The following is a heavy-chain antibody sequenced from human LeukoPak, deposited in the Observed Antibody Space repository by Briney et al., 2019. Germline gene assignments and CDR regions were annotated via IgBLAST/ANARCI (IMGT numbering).Heavy chain of an antibody. Sequence: PSETLSLTCTVSDDSISDYYRGWLRQPPGKGLEWIGYFYNSGRPTYNPSLKSRVTISADTSKNHFSPKLNSVTTADTAVYYCTRGAGWLIDYWGQGILVTVSS. J-gene: IGHJ4*02. D-gene: IGHD3-16*01. CDR1: DDSISDYY. CDR3: TRGAGWLIDY. V-gene: IGHV4-59*01. CDR2: FYNSGRP.